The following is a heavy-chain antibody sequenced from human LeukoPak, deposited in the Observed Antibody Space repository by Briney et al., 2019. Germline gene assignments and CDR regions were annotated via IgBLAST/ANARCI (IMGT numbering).Heavy chain of an antibody. CDR3: ARDLEC. J-gene: IGHJ4*02. CDR1: GFTFGDYA. V-gene: IGHV3-49*04. CDR2: IRSKVYGGTA. D-gene: IGHD3-3*01. Sequence: GGSLRLSCTASGFTFGDYAMSWVRQAPGKGLEWVGFIRSKVYGGTAEYAASVKGRFTISRDDSKNSLYLQMNSLKTEDTAVYYCARDLECWGQGTLVTVSS.